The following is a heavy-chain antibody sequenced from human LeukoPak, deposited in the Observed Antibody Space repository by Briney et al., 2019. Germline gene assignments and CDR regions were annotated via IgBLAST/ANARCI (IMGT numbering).Heavy chain of an antibody. J-gene: IGHJ4*02. Sequence: APVKGSCKASWYTFTRYYIHWGRQAPGQGGEWMGWINPNSGGTNYAQKFQGRVTMTRDTSISTAYMELSRLRSDDTAVYYCARGYSSSWYEYYFDYWGQGTLVTVSS. CDR1: WYTFTRYY. CDR3: ARGYSSSWYEYYFDY. V-gene: IGHV1-2*02. CDR2: INPNSGGT. D-gene: IGHD6-13*01.